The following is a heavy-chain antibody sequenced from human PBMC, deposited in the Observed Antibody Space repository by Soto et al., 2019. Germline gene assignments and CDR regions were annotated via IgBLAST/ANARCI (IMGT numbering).Heavy chain of an antibody. CDR1: GFTFSSYG. Sequence: QVQQVESGGGVVQPGRSLRLSCAASGFTFSSYGMHWVRQAPGKGLEWVAVIWYDGSNKYYADSVKGRFTISRDNSKNTMSLLINSLAPEDTSVYHCAITLKGDYDILTGYYVYYGMDVW. CDR3: AITLKGDYDILTGYYVYYGMDV. V-gene: IGHV3-33*01. D-gene: IGHD3-9*01. J-gene: IGHJ6*01. CDR2: IWYDGSNK.